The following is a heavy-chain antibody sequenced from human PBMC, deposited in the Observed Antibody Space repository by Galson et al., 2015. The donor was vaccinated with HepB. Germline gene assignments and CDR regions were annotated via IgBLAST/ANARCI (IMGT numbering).Heavy chain of an antibody. Sequence: SLRLSCAAAGFTFSSYAMHWVRPAPGKGLEWVALILYDGSKKYYADSVKGRFTISRDNSKNTLYLQVNSLRADDTAVYYCARADTIHQIFDYWGQGTLVTVSS. V-gene: IGHV3-30-3*01. J-gene: IGHJ4*02. D-gene: IGHD3-3*01. CDR2: ILYDGSKK. CDR3: ARADTIHQIFDY. CDR1: GFTFSSYA.